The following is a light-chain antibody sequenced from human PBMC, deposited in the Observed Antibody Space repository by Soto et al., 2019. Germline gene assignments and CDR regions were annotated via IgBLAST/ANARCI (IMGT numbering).Light chain of an antibody. J-gene: IGKJ1*01. CDR1: QSISSN. Sequence: DIQMTQSPSSLSASVGDRVTITCRASQSISSNLKWYQQKPGKAPNLLIYAASSVQSGVPSRFSGSGSGTDFTPTISRLQPEDSATYSWQQSNSIPPTFGQGTKVEIK. V-gene: IGKV1-39*01. CDR3: QQSNSIPPT. CDR2: AAS.